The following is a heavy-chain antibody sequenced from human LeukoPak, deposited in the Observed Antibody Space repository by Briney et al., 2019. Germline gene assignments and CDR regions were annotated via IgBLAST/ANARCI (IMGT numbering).Heavy chain of an antibody. CDR3: VGFRATAGLY. J-gene: IGHJ4*02. V-gene: IGHV3-64D*06. D-gene: IGHD6-13*01. CDR1: GFTFSNYA. Sequence: GGSLRLSCSASGFTFSNYAMYWVRQAPGKGLEYVSAITSNGGSAYYADSAKGRFTISRDNSRNTLYLQMSSLRADDTAVYYCVGFRATAGLYWGQGTLVTVSS. CDR2: ITSNGGSA.